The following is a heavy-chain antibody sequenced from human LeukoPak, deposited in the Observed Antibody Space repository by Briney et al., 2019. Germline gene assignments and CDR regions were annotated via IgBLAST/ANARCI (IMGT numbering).Heavy chain of an antibody. J-gene: IGHJ4*02. CDR2: VIGSRGDT. CDR3: AKGAYDFLEIAYFDY. CDR1: GFSFTKYA. D-gene: IGHD3-3*01. V-gene: IGHV3-23*01. Sequence: GGSLRLSCAASGFSFTKYAMNWVRQAPGKGGEWVAVVIGSRGDTDYADSVKGGFTISRDNTKNTLFLQMNSLRAEDTAIYYCAKGAYDFLEIAYFDYWGQGALVTVSS.